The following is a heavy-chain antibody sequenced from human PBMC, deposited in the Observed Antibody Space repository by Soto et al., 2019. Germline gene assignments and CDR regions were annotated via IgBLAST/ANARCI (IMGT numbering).Heavy chain of an antibody. CDR1: GYDFTSHY. J-gene: IGHJ6*02. Sequence: ASVKVSCKASGYDFTSHYMHWVRQAPGQGLEWMGWISTYNGDTNYAQTFQGRVTMTTDTSTSTVHMEVRSLRSDDTAVYYCAREGVAPYYYYGMDVWGQGTPVTVSS. CDR2: ISTYNGDT. D-gene: IGHD5-12*01. V-gene: IGHV1-18*04. CDR3: AREGVAPYYYYGMDV.